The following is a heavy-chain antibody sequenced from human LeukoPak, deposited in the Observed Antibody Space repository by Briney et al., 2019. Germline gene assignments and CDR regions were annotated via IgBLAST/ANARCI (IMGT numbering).Heavy chain of an antibody. Sequence: GGSLRLSCAASGFTLNTYAMSWVRQAPGKGLEGGSAMSDSGVTTSYADSVRGRFTISRDNSGNTVYLPMNRLSADDTAVYSCAKVRGRVVALDFGYYFHYSGQGTLVTVSS. CDR2: MSDSGVTT. D-gene: IGHD2-15*01. CDR3: AKVRGRVVALDFGYYFHY. J-gene: IGHJ4*02. V-gene: IGHV3-23*01. CDR1: GFTLNTYA.